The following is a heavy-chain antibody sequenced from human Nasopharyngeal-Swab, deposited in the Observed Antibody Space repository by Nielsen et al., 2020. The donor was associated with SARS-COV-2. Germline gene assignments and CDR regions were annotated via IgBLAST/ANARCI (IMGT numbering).Heavy chain of an antibody. CDR3: AKDGRYSGSYPLRPFDY. D-gene: IGHD1-26*01. J-gene: IGHJ4*02. V-gene: IGHV3-23*01. CDR2: ISGSGGST. Sequence: GESLKTSCAASGFTFSSYAMSWVRQAPGKGLEWVSAISGSGGSTYYADSVKGRFTISRDNSKNTLYLQMNSLRAEDTAVYYCAKDGRYSGSYPLRPFDYWGQGTLVTVSS. CDR1: GFTFSSYA.